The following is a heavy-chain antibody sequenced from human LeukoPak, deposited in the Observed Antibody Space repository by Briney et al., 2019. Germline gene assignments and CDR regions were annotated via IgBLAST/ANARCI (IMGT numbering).Heavy chain of an antibody. Sequence: GESLKISCKGSGYSFTSYWIGWVRQMPGKGLEGMGIIYPGDSDTRFSPSFQGQVTFSVDKSISAAYLQWSSLKASDTAMYFCARGYCSGGTCPNYYYYYMDVWGKGTTVSVSS. CDR1: GYSFTSYW. CDR2: IYPGDSDT. CDR3: ARGYCSGGTCPNYYYYYMDV. V-gene: IGHV5-51*01. J-gene: IGHJ6*03. D-gene: IGHD2-15*01.